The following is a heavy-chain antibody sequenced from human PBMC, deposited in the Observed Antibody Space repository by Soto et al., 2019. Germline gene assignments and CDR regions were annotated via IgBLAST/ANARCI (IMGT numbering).Heavy chain of an antibody. CDR2: VFSSVSA. Sequence: SETLSLTCIVSGVSVRSYTWSWVRQPANKGLEWIGRVFSSVSATYNPSLKSRVSISMDTPENRISLELDSVTAADAGVYFCARDGMTTGDTWGPGTLVTVSS. D-gene: IGHD2-21*02. CDR3: ARDGMTTGDT. J-gene: IGHJ4*02. V-gene: IGHV4-4*07. CDR1: GVSVRSYT.